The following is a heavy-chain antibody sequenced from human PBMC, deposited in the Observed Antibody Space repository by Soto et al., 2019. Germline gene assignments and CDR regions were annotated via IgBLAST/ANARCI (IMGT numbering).Heavy chain of an antibody. CDR2: IYPDSGGT. J-gene: IGHJ4*02. V-gene: IGHV1-2*02. CDR1: GYTFTGYY. CDR3: RVTGVSEVDY. D-gene: IGHD2-8*01. Sequence: GASVKVSCKASGYTFTGYYIHWVRQAPGQGLESMGWIYPDSGGTDYAQKFQGRVTMTRDTSLSTAYMELSRLRSDDTAVYYCRVTGVSEVDYWGQGTLVTVSS.